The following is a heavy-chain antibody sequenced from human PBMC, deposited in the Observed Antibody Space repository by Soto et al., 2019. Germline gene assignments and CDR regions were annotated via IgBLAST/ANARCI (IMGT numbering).Heavy chain of an antibody. D-gene: IGHD2-21*02. CDR3: AREIVTAGGNNYFDP. Sequence: SETLSLTCVVSGGTVASSHWWSWVRQSPGGGLEWIGNVYHTGDTNLNPSLQSRVTISVDKSNNQFSLRLNSLTAADTAVYFCAREIVTAGGNNYFDPWGPGTLVTVSS. J-gene: IGHJ5*02. V-gene: IGHV4-4*02. CDR1: GGTVASSHW. CDR2: VYHTGDT.